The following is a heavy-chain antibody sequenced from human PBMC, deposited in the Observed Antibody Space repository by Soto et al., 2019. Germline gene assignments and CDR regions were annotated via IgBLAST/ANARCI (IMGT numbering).Heavy chain of an antibody. Sequence: PSETLSLTCTVSGGSISSSSYYWGWIRQPPGKGLEWIGSIYYSGSTYYNTALKSRVTISVDTSNNQLSLKLSSVTAADTAVYYCAREFTTGYYANYYYYGMDVWGQGTTVT. J-gene: IGHJ6*02. CDR1: GGSISSSSYY. CDR3: AREFTTGYYANYYYYGMDV. D-gene: IGHD3-9*01. CDR2: IYYSGST. V-gene: IGHV4-39*02.